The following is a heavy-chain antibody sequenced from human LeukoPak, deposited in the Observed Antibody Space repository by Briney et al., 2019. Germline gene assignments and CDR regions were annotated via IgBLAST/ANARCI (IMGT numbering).Heavy chain of an antibody. V-gene: IGHV3-49*04. J-gene: IGHJ4*02. CDR3: TRFVPYLDY. CDR2: IRSKTYGKTT. D-gene: IGHD3-16*01. CDR1: GFTFGDHA. Sequence: GGSLRLSCTASGFTFGDHAMSWVRQAPGKRLEWVGFIRSKTYGKTTEYAASVKGRFTISRDDSKNIAYLQMNSLKTEDTAIYYCTRFVPYLDYWGQGTLVTVSS.